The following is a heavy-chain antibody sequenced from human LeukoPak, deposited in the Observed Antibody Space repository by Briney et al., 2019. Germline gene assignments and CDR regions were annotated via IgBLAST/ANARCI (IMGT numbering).Heavy chain of an antibody. CDR1: GFTFSSYG. V-gene: IGHV3-33*01. CDR3: ARDVVTFYDILTGNVDY. D-gene: IGHD3-9*01. CDR2: IWYDGSNK. Sequence: GRSLRLSCAASGFTFSSYGMHWVRQAPGKGLEWVAVIWYDGSNKYYADSVKGRFTISRDNSKNTLYLQMNSLRAEDTAVYYCARDVVTFYDILTGNVDYWGQGTLVTVSS. J-gene: IGHJ4*02.